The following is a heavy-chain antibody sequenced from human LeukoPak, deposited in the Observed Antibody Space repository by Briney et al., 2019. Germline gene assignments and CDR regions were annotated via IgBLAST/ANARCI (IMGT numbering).Heavy chain of an antibody. J-gene: IGHJ4*02. D-gene: IGHD3-3*01. CDR2: IYYSGSA. V-gene: IGHV4-59*01. CDR3: ARAPYFDFWTGYYFDY. CDR1: GGSISSYY. Sequence: SETLSLTCTVSGGSISSYYWSWIRQPPGKGLEWIGYIYYSGSANYNPSLNSRVTISVDMSKNQFSLKLSSVTAADTAVYYCARAPYFDFWTGYYFDYWGLGTLVTVSS.